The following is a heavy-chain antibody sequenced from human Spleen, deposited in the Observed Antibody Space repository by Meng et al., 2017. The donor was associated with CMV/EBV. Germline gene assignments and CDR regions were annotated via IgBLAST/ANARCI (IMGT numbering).Heavy chain of an antibody. CDR2: IHPHRGDT. V-gene: IGHV1-2*02. CDR3: ARGGMMWRSGIVIEPATAFDF. Sequence: ASVKVSCKASGYTFTAHYFHWVRQAPGQGLEWMGWIHPHRGDTNYAQQFQGRVTLTRDTSINTGYMELTRLTSDDTAVYYCARGGMMWRSGIVIEPATAFDFWGQGTLVTVSS. CDR1: GYTFTAHY. D-gene: IGHD2/OR15-2a*01. J-gene: IGHJ4*02.